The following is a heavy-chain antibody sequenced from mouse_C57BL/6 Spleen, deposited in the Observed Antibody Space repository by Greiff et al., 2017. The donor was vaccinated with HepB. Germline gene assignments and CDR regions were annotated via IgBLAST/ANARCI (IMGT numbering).Heavy chain of an antibody. V-gene: IGHV1-12*01. J-gene: IGHJ1*03. D-gene: IGHD2-5*01. Sequence: QSGAELVRPGASVKMSCKASGYTFTSYNMHWVKQTPRQGLEWIGAIYPGNGDTSYNQKFKGKATLTVDKSSSTAYMQLSSLTSEDSAVYFCARGVSNYVDWYFDVWGTGTTVTVAS. CDR2: IYPGNGDT. CDR1: GYTFTSYN. CDR3: ARGVSNYVDWYFDV.